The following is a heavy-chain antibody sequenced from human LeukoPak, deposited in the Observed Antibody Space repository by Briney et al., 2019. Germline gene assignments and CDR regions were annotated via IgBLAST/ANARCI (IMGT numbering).Heavy chain of an antibody. Sequence: GGSLRLSCAASGFTFSSYSMNWVRQAPGKGLEWVSSISSSSSYIYYADSVKGRFTISRDNAKNSLYLQMNSLRAEDTAVYYCARGGTYCGGDCYAAQDYFDYWGQGTLVTVSS. CDR3: ARGGTYCGGDCYAAQDYFDY. D-gene: IGHD2-21*01. J-gene: IGHJ4*02. CDR1: GFTFSSYS. V-gene: IGHV3-21*01. CDR2: ISSSSSYI.